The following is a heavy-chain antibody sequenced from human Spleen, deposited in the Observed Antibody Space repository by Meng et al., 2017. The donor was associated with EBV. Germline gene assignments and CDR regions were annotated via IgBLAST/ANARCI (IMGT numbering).Heavy chain of an antibody. D-gene: IGHD3-3*01. CDR2: IYYSGST. J-gene: IGHJ4*02. Sequence: ESGPGLVKPSETLSLPCTVPGGSVSSDPYYWTWIRQPPGKGLEWVDYIYYSGSTNYNPSLRNRVTISMDASKNQFSLKLSSVTAADTAVYYCARGALFGYFDYWGQGALVTVSS. V-gene: IGHV4-61*01. CDR3: ARGALFGYFDY. CDR1: GGSVSSDPYY.